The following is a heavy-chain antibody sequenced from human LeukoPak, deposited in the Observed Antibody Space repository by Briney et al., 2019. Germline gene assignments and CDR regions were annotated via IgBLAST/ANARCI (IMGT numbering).Heavy chain of an antibody. V-gene: IGHV1-69*01. CDR2: IIPIFGTA. CDR3: AATYDILTGYSNAPYYFDY. D-gene: IGHD3-9*01. J-gene: IGHJ4*02. Sequence: SVKVSCKASGGTFSSYAISWVRQAPGQGLEWMGGIIPIFGTANYAQKFQGRVTITADESTSTAYMELSSLRSEDTAVYYCAATYDILTGYSNAPYYFDYWGQGTLVTVSS. CDR1: GGTFSSYA.